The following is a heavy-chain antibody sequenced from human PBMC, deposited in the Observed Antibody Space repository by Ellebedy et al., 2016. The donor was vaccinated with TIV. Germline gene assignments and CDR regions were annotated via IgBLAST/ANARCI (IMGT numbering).Heavy chain of an antibody. CDR1: GYTFTNYW. J-gene: IGHJ6*02. D-gene: IGHD3-10*01. CDR3: ARHSYYYTSGGSVMDV. V-gene: IGHV5-51*01. Sequence: GGSLRLSXQASGYTFTNYWVGWVRQMPGKGLELMGIINLNGFEIRYSPSFRGQVTISADKSISTAYLQWGGLKAPDTAIYYCARHSYYYTSGGSVMDVWGQGTTVTVSS. CDR2: INLNGFEI.